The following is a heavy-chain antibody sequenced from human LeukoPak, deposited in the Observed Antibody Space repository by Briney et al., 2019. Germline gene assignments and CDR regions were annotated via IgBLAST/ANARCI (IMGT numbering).Heavy chain of an antibody. V-gene: IGHV1-2*02. CDR2: INPNSGDT. Sequence: ASVKVSCKVSGYTLTELSMHWVRQAPGQGLEWMGWINPNSGDTNYAQKFQGRVTMTRDTSISTAYMELGRLRSDDTAVYYCARDLVVGAATPSFDYWGQGTLVTVSS. J-gene: IGHJ4*02. D-gene: IGHD1-26*01. CDR3: ARDLVVGAATPSFDY. CDR1: GYTLTELS.